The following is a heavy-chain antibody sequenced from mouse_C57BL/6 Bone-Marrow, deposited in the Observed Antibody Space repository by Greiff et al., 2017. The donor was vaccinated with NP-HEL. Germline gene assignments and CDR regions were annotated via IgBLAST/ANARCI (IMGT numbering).Heavy chain of an antibody. V-gene: IGHV1-54*01. D-gene: IGHD1-1*01. Sequence: VQLQQSGAELVRPGTSVKVSCKASGYAFTNYLIEWVKQRPGQGLEWIGVINPGSGGTNYNEKFKGKATLTADKSSSTAYMQLSSLTSEDSAVYFCARYYGSTPFDYWGQGTTLTVSS. CDR1: GYAFTNYL. J-gene: IGHJ2*01. CDR2: INPGSGGT. CDR3: ARYYGSTPFDY.